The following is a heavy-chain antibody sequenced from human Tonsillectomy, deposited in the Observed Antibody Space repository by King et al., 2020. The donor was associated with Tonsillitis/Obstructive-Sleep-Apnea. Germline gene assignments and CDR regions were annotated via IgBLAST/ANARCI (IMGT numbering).Heavy chain of an antibody. V-gene: IGHV3-15*07. CDR3: AAHLLWFGELTPAFDY. CDR1: GLTFSNTW. D-gene: IGHD3-10*01. J-gene: IGHJ4*02. CDR2: IKSKTDGGTT. Sequence: VQLVESGGGLVKPGGSLRLSCAASGLTFSNTWMNWVRQPPGKGLEWVGRIKSKTDGGTTDYAAPVKGRFTISRDDSKNTLYLQMNSLQTEDTAVYYCAAHLLWFGELTPAFDYWGQGTLVTVSS.